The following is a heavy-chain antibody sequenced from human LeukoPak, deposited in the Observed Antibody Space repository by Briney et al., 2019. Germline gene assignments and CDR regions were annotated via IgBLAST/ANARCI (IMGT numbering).Heavy chain of an antibody. CDR2: IRSKANSYAP. V-gene: IGHV3-73*01. CDR1: GFTFSGSA. Sequence: GGSLRLSCAASGFTFSGSAMHWVRQASGKGLEWVGRIRSKANSYAPAYAASVKGRLTISRDDSKNTAYLQMNSLKTEDAAVYYCTRVVYSWFDPWGQGTLVTVSS. D-gene: IGHD6-6*01. J-gene: IGHJ5*02. CDR3: TRVVYSWFDP.